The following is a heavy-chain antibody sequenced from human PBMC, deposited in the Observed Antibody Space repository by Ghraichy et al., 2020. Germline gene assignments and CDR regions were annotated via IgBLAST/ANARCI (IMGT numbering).Heavy chain of an antibody. D-gene: IGHD2-21*02. V-gene: IGHV4-31*03. CDR2: IHSTGST. Sequence: SETLSLTCTVSGDSVNTGPYFWTWIRQHPATGLEWIGYIHSTGSTYYKSSLKSRVTVSMDTSKNQFSLRLRSVTAADSAVYYCALEECDGDCFFTYWGQGALVTVSS. CDR3: ALEECDGDCFFTY. J-gene: IGHJ4*02. CDR1: GDSVNTGPYF.